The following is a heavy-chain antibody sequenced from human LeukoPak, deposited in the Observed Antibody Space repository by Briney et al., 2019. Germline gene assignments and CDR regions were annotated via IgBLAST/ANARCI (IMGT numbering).Heavy chain of an antibody. CDR1: GFTFTTYW. Sequence: GGSLRLSCAASGFTFTTYWMHWVRQAPGKGLVWVSHINSDGSITSYADSVKGRSTISRDNAKNTLYLQMNSLRAEDTAVYYCARDAVDTANAVWGQGTTVTVSS. CDR3: ARDAVDTANAV. V-gene: IGHV3-74*01. CDR2: INSDGSIT. J-gene: IGHJ6*02. D-gene: IGHD5-18*01.